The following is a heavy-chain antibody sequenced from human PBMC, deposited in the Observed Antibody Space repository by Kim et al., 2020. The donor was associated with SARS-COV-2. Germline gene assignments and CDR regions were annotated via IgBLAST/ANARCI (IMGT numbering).Heavy chain of an antibody. V-gene: IGHV4-59*08. CDR1: GGSINNYY. D-gene: IGHD1-7*01. J-gene: IGHJ4*02. CDR2: VYYSGST. Sequence: SETLSLTCTVSGGSINNYYWSWIRQPPGKGLEWIGYVYYSGSTNYTPSPTPRVTISLATSKNQFSLTLTSGTAAASATSYCARPTLHWNSRVWGQGTRVT. CDR3: ARPTLHWNSRV.